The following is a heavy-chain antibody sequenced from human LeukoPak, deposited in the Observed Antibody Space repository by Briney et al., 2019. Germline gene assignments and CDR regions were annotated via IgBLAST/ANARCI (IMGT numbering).Heavy chain of an antibody. CDR3: AKVSQLMRAFDI. CDR2: ISYDGSNK. CDR1: GFTFSSYG. D-gene: IGHD2-2*01. V-gene: IGHV3-30*18. J-gene: IGHJ3*02. Sequence: GGSLRLSCAASGFTFSSYGVHWVREAPGKGLEWVTVISYDGSNKYYADSVKGRFTISRDNSMNTLYLQMNSLRAEDTAVYYCAKVSQLMRAFDIWGQGTMVTVSS.